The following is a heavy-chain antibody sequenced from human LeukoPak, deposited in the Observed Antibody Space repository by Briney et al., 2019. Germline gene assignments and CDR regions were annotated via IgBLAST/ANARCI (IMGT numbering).Heavy chain of an antibody. CDR2: IHPNGGGT. J-gene: IGHJ4*02. Sequence: ASVKVSCKASGYTFTDYYMHWARQAPAQGLEWMGWIHPNGGGTNNAQKFQDRVTMTSDTSISKAYIELSRLRSDDTAVYYCARDTPWMAYGGQGTLVTVSS. CDR1: GYTFTDYY. V-gene: IGHV1-2*02. D-gene: IGHD5-24*01. CDR3: ARDTPWMAY.